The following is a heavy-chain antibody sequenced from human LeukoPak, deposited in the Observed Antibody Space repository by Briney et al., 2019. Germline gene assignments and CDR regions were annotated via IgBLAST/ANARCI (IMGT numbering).Heavy chain of an antibody. D-gene: IGHD3-22*01. CDR1: GFTFSSYS. CDR3: ARDLAYTMIVVVPTEEAFDT. J-gene: IGHJ3*02. CDR2: ISSSSSTI. V-gene: IGHV3-48*01. Sequence: PGGSLRLSCAASGFTFSSYSMNWVRQAPGKGLEWVSYISSSSSTIYYADSVKGRFTISRDNAKNSLYLQMNSLRAEDTAVYYCARDLAYTMIVVVPTEEAFDTWGQGTMVTVSS.